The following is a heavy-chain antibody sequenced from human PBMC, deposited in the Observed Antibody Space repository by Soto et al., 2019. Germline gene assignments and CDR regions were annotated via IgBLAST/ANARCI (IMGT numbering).Heavy chain of an antibody. CDR1: GFTFSSYA. D-gene: IGHD3-10*01. J-gene: IGHJ6*03. V-gene: IGHV3-23*01. CDR2: ISGSGGST. Sequence: GGSLRLSCAASGFTFSSYAMSWVRQAPGKGLEWVSAISGSGGSTYYADSVKGRFTISRDNSKNTLYLQMNSLRAEDTAVYYCAKDMGYYGSGSYRNYYYYMDVWGKGTTVTVSS. CDR3: AKDMGYYGSGSYRNYYYYMDV.